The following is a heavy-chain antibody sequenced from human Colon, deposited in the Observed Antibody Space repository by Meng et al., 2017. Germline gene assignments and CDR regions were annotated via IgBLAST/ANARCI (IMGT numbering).Heavy chain of an antibody. CDR3: ARRGRYCSGGGCPEYYGMDV. V-gene: IGHV5-51*01. CDR2: IYPGNSDT. Sequence: GESLKISCQGSGYSFTNYWIGWVRQMPGKGLEWMGIIYPGNSDTRYSPSFHGQVTISADKSISTAYLQWSSLKASDTAIYYCARRGRYCSGGGCPEYYGMDVWGQGTRVTCSS. CDR1: GYSFTNYW. D-gene: IGHD2-15*01. J-gene: IGHJ6*01.